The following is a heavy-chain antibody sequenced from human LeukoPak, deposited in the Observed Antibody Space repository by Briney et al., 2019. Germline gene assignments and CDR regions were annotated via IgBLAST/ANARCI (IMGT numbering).Heavy chain of an antibody. CDR2: ISSSSSYI. CDR1: GFTFSSYS. CDR3: ARDSLWFGELDY. Sequence: GGSLRLSCAASGFTFSSYSMNWVRQAPGKGLEWVSSISSSSSYIYYADSVKGRFTISRDNAKNSLYLQVNSLRAEDTAVYYCARDSLWFGELDYWGQGTLVTVSS. V-gene: IGHV3-21*01. D-gene: IGHD3-10*01. J-gene: IGHJ4*02.